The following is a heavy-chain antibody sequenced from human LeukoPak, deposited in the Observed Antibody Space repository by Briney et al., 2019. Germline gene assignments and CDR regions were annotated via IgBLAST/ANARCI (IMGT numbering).Heavy chain of an antibody. CDR3: SRGTNWGFGY. V-gene: IGHV3-30-3*01. J-gene: IGHJ4*02. Sequence: HPGRSLRLSCAASGFTFSGYSMDWVRQAPGKGLEWVAVISYDGTKEYYADSVKGRFTISRDNSKNTVYLQMNSLRADDTAVYYCSRGTNWGFGYWGQGTLVTVSS. D-gene: IGHD7-27*01. CDR2: ISYDGTKE. CDR1: GFTFSGYS.